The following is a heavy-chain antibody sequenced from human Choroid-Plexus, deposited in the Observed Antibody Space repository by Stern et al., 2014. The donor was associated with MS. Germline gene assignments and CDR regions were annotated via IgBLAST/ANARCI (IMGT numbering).Heavy chain of an antibody. D-gene: IGHD2-15*01. CDR2: ISYDGSDK. Sequence: VQLEESGGGVAQPGRPLILSCAASGFTFSNFGMPWVRQAPGKGLEWVALISYDGSDKYYADSVKGRFTIFRDNSKNTLYMHMNSLRAEDTAVYYCAKDRQWSTYFFDYWGQGSLVTVSS. CDR1: GFTFSNFG. J-gene: IGHJ4*02. CDR3: AKDRQWSTYFFDY. V-gene: IGHV3-30*18.